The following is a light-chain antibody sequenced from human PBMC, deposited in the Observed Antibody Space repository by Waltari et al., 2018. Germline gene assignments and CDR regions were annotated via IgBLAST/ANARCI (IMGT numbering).Light chain of an antibody. CDR3: CAYAGSYFMV. Sequence: QSALTQPRSASGSPGQSVTISCTGTSSDVGGHDNVSWYQQYPVTGPKLMFYDVSTRPSGVPYRFSASKSGNTASLTISGLQPEDEADYYCCAYAGSYFMVFGGGTRLTVL. CDR2: DVS. CDR1: SSDVGGHDN. V-gene: IGLV2-11*01. J-gene: IGLJ3*02.